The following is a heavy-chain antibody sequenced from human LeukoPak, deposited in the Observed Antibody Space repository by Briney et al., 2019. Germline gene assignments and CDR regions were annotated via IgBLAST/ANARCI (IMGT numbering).Heavy chain of an antibody. J-gene: IGHJ4*02. Sequence: PGGSLGLSCAASGFTFGAYWMHWVRQAPGKGLVWVSRINGDGSRTNNADSVKGRFTISRDNAKNTLYLQMNSLRAEDTAVYYCVRDKDMATTADLGYWGQGTLVTVSS. D-gene: IGHD5-24*01. CDR2: INGDGSRT. CDR3: VRDKDMATTADLGY. CDR1: GFTFGAYW. V-gene: IGHV3-74*01.